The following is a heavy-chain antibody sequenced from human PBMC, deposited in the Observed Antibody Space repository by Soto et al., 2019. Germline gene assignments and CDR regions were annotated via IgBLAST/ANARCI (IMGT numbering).Heavy chain of an antibody. CDR2: TYYRSNWRH. V-gene: IGHV6-1*01. Sequence: SQTLSLTCAISGDSVSSNTAAWNWIRSSPSRGLEWLGRTYYRSNWRHDYAVSVKSRITVNPDTSKNHFSLQLNSVTPDDTAVYYCAHAGDYDLLTFDHWGPGTLVTVSS. J-gene: IGHJ4*02. D-gene: IGHD4-17*01. CDR1: GDSVSSNTAA. CDR3: AHAGDYDLLTFDH.